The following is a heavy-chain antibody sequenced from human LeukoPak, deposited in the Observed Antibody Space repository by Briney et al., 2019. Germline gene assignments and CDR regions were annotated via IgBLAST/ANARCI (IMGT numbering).Heavy chain of an antibody. J-gene: IGHJ4*02. V-gene: IGHV3-7*02. D-gene: IGHD6-13*01. CDR3: ASFIEQQLVHTDFDY. Sequence: GGSLRLSCAASGFTFRSYWMSWVRQAPGKGLEWVANIKQDGSEKYYVDSVKGRFTISRDNAKNSLYLQMNSLRAEDTAVYCCASFIEQQLVHTDFDYWGQGTLVTVSS. CDR2: IKQDGSEK. CDR1: GFTFRSYW.